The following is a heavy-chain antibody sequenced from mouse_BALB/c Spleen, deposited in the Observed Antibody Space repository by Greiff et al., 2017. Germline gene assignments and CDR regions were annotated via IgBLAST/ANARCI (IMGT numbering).Heavy chain of an antibody. CDR3: ARYRGFDD. D-gene: IGHD3-3*01. CDR1: GFTFSSYT. CDR2: ISSGGGNT. Sequence: EVKLMESGGGLVKPGGSLKLSCAASGFTFSSYTMSWVRQTPEKRLEWVATISSGGGNTYYPDSVKGRFTISRDNAKNNLYLQMSSLRSEDTALYYCARYRGFDDWGQGTTLTVSS. J-gene: IGHJ2*01. V-gene: IGHV5-9*03.